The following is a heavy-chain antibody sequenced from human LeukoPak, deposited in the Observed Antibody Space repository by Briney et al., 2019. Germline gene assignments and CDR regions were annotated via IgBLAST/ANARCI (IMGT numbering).Heavy chain of an antibody. D-gene: IGHD3-10*01. CDR2: IYHSGST. Sequence: PSETLSLTCTVSGYSISSGYYWGWIRQPPGKGLEWIGSIYHSGSTYYNPSLKSRVTISVDTSKNQFSLKLSSVTAADTAVYYCARGRGHMDVWGKGTTVTVSS. CDR3: ARGRGHMDV. CDR1: GYSISSGYY. J-gene: IGHJ6*03. V-gene: IGHV4-38-2*02.